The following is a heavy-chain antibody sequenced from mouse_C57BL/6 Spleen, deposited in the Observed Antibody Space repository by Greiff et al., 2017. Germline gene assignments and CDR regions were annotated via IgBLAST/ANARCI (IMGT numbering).Heavy chain of an antibody. D-gene: IGHD2-1*01. CDR3: ARGGGNYEFAY. CDR2: INPNNGGT. CDR1: GYTFTDYY. J-gene: IGHJ3*01. Sequence: VQLQQSGPELVKPGASVKISCKASGYTFTDYYMNWVKQSHGKSLEWIGDINPNNGGTSYNQKFKGKATLTVDKSSSTAYMELRSLTSEDSAVYYCARGGGNYEFAYWGQGTLVTVSA. V-gene: IGHV1-26*01.